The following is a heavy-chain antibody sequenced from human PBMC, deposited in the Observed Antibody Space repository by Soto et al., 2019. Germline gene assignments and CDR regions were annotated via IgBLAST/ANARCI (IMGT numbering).Heavy chain of an antibody. CDR1: GYTFTSYA. Sequence: QVQLVQSGAEVKKPGASVKVSCKASGYTFTSYAMHWVRQAPGQRLEWMGWINAGNGNTKYSQKFQGRVTIPRDTSASTAYMELSSLRSEDTAVYYCARGAPLRFLEWLRLWGQGTLVTVSS. J-gene: IGHJ4*02. CDR2: INAGNGNT. CDR3: ARGAPLRFLEWLRL. D-gene: IGHD3-3*01. V-gene: IGHV1-3*01.